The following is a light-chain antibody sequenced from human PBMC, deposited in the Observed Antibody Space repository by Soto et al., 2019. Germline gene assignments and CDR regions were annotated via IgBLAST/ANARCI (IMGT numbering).Light chain of an antibody. V-gene: IGKV3-11*01. Sequence: EIVLTQSPATLSLSPGDRATLSCRASQSVRSYLAWYQQKPGQAPRLLIYDASNRATGIPARFSGSGSGTDFTLTTPSREPKDFAVYYCQKRTDWPSIFGGGTKEEIK. J-gene: IGKJ4*01. CDR2: DAS. CDR3: QKRTDWPSI. CDR1: QSVRSY.